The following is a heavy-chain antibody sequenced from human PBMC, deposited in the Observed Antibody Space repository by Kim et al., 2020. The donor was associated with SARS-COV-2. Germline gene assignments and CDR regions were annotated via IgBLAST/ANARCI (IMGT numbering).Heavy chain of an antibody. D-gene: IGHD1-1*01. CDR3: ARHFLRSLERRTTHFDY. V-gene: IGHV4-39*01. Sequence: KSRVTISVDTSTNQFSLKLSSVTAADTAVYYCARHFLRSLERRTTHFDYWGQGTLVTVSS. J-gene: IGHJ4*02.